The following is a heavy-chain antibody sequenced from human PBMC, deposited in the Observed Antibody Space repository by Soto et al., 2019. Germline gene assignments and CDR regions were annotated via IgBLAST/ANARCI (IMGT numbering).Heavy chain of an antibody. Sequence: GGSLRLSCAASGFTFSSYGMHWVRQAPGKGLEWVAVISYDGSNKYYADSVKGRFTISRDNSKNTLYLQMNSLRAEDTAVYYCAKDPSFLTTVTPDPFDYWGQGTLVTVSS. CDR2: ISYDGSNK. D-gene: IGHD4-4*01. CDR1: GFTFSSYG. V-gene: IGHV3-30*18. CDR3: AKDPSFLTTVTPDPFDY. J-gene: IGHJ4*02.